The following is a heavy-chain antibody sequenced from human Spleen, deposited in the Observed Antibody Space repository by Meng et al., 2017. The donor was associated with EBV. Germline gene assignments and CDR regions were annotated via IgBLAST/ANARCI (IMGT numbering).Heavy chain of an antibody. D-gene: IGHD3-22*01. CDR3: ARYDRSGYYGNAFDI. CDR1: GGSISSTNW. Sequence: VQLQEWGRGRVQPSGTLSSPCAAPGGSISSTNWSSWVRQPPGKGLEWIGEIYHSGITNYNPSLKSRVTISVDESKNQFSLSLSSVTAADTAVYFCARYDRSGYYGNAFDIWGQGTVVTVSS. J-gene: IGHJ3*02. CDR2: IYHSGIT. V-gene: IGHV4-4*02.